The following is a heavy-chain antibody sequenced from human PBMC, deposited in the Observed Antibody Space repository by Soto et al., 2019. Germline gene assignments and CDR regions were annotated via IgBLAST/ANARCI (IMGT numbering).Heavy chain of an antibody. J-gene: IGHJ4*02. CDR2: ISYDGSNT. D-gene: IGHD6-19*01. CDR3: AKDRQWLAIDY. CDR1: GFTFSNYG. V-gene: IGHV3-30*18. Sequence: QVQLVESGGGVVQPGRSLRLSCADSGFTFSNYGMHWVRQAPGKGLEWVAVISYDGSNTYYVDSVKGRFTISRDNSKNTLYLHMNSLRAEDTAVYYCAKDRQWLAIDYWGKGTLITVSS.